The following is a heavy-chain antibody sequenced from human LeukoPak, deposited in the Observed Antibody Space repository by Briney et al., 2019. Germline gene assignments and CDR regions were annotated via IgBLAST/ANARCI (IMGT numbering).Heavy chain of an antibody. CDR1: GFTFSSYA. CDR2: ISYDGSNK. J-gene: IGHJ6*02. D-gene: IGHD4-17*01. Sequence: GGSLRLSCAASGFTFSSYAMSWVRQAPGKGLEWVAVISYDGSNKYYADSVKGRFTISRDNSKNTLYLQMNSLRAEDTAVYYCAKDLSAYGDSRMDVWGQGTTVTVSS. CDR3: AKDLSAYGDSRMDV. V-gene: IGHV3-30*18.